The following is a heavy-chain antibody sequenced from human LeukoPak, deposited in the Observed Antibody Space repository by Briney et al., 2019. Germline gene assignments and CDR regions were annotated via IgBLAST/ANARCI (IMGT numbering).Heavy chain of an antibody. CDR1: GFIFSSYW. Sequence: GGSLRLSCAASGFIFSSYWMSWVRQAPGKGLEWVANIKQDGSEKYYVDSVKGRFTISRDNAKNSLYVQMNSLRAEDTAVYHCARDPRTVRIWGQGTLVTVSS. CDR3: ARDPRTVRI. V-gene: IGHV3-7*01. D-gene: IGHD1-1*01. J-gene: IGHJ4*02. CDR2: IKQDGSEK.